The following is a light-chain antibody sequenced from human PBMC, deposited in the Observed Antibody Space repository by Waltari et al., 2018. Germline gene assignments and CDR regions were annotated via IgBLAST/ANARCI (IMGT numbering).Light chain of an antibody. V-gene: IGKV4-1*01. Sequence: DIVMNQSPDSLAVSLGERATINSKSSQNILYSSNNKNYLAWYQLKPGQAPKLLFYWASTRESGVPDRFSGSGSGTEFTLTINSLQAEDVAVYYCQQHYSTPRTFGQGTKVEIK. CDR1: QNILYSSNNKNY. CDR2: WAS. CDR3: QQHYSTPRT. J-gene: IGKJ1*01.